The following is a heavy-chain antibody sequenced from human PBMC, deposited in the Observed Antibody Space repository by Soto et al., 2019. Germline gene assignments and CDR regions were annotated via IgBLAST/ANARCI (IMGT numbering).Heavy chain of an antibody. J-gene: IGHJ4*02. V-gene: IGHV3-21*01. CDR2: ISSSSSYI. CDR1: GFTFSSYS. Sequence: EVQLVESGGGLVKPGGSLRLSCAASGFTFSSYSMNWVRQAPGKGLEWVSSISSSSSYIYYADSVKGRFTISRDNAKNSLYLQMNSLRAEDTAVYYCARDYGDYYQYDYWGQGTLVTVSS. D-gene: IGHD4-17*01. CDR3: ARDYGDYYQYDY.